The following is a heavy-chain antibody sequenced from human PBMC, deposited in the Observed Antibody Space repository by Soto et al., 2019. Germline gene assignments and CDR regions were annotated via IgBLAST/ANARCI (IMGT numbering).Heavy chain of an antibody. V-gene: IGHV4-4*07. J-gene: IGHJ4*02. CDR3: ARDPINGSMDF. Sequence: PSETLSLTCTVSVDSISSYYCTWIRQPAGKGLEWIGRIYSSGSTNYNPSLKSRVTMSVDTSKNQFSLKLSSVTAADTAVYYCARDPINGSMDFWGQGTLDTVSS. CDR2: IYSSGST. CDR1: VDSISSYY.